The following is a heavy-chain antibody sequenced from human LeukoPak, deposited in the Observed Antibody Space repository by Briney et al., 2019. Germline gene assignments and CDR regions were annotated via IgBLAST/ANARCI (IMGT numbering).Heavy chain of an antibody. Sequence: PSETLSLTCTVSGASISSSYWSWIRQPPGMGLEWIGYIHSSGTTNYSPSLKSRVTISIDTSKNQFSLKLTSVTAADTAVYYCARVVNWGLRYFDLWGRGTLVTVSS. J-gene: IGHJ2*01. D-gene: IGHD7-27*01. CDR2: IHSSGTT. CDR1: GASISSSY. CDR3: ARVVNWGLRYFDL. V-gene: IGHV4-59*01.